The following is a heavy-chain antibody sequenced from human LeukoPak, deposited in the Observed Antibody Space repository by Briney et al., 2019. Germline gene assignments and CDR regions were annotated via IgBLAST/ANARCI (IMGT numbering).Heavy chain of an antibody. Sequence: GASVKVSCKASGYTFTGYYIHWVRQAPGQGLEWMAIINPSSGSTSYAQKFQGRVTMTRDTSTSTVYMELSSLRSEDTAMYYCAREYSNSQFDYWGQGTLVTVSS. V-gene: IGHV1-46*01. CDR3: AREYSNSQFDY. D-gene: IGHD6-13*01. CDR2: INPSSGST. J-gene: IGHJ4*02. CDR1: GYTFTGYY.